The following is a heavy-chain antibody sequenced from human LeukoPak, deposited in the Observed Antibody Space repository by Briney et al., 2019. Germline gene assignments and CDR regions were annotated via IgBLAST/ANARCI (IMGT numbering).Heavy chain of an antibody. J-gene: IGHJ5*02. CDR2: ISSSSSYI. D-gene: IGHD6-13*01. CDR3: ARDREDIAAADGGFAP. Sequence: GGSLRLSCAASGFTFSSYSMNWVRQAPGKGLEWVSSISSSSSYIYYADSVKGRFTISRDNATTSLYLQMNSLRAEATAVYYCARDREDIAAADGGFAPWGQGTLVTVYS. CDR1: GFTFSSYS. V-gene: IGHV3-21*01.